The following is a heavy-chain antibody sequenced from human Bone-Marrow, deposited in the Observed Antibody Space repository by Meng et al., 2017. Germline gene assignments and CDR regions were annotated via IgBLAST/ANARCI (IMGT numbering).Heavy chain of an antibody. Sequence: QVQLQESGPGLVKPSQNLSLTCTVSCGSISRGGYYWSWIRQHPGKGLEWIGYVYYSGTTDYKPSLKSRVTISADTSKNQFSLKLSAVTAADTAVYYCASTYYYDSTGPNWFGPWGQGTLVTVSS. J-gene: IGHJ5*02. CDR1: CGSISRGGYY. D-gene: IGHD3-22*01. V-gene: IGHV4-31*03. CDR2: VYYSGTT. CDR3: ASTYYYDSTGPNWFGP.